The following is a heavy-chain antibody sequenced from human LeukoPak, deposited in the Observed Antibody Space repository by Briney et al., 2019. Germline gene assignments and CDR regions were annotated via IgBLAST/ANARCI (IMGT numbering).Heavy chain of an antibody. CDR1: GFTFSSYG. CDR3: AKDDNLWWLQQIDY. V-gene: IGHV3-30*18. J-gene: IGHJ4*02. CDR2: ISYDGSNK. D-gene: IGHD2-21*01. Sequence: GGSLRLSCAASGFTFSSYGMHWVRQAPGKGLEWVAVISYDGSNKYYADSVKGRFTISRDNSKNTLYLQMNSLRAEDTDVYYCAKDDNLWWLQQIDYWGQGTLVTVSS.